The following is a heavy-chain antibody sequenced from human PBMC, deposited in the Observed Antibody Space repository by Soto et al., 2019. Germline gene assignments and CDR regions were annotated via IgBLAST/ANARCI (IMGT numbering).Heavy chain of an antibody. CDR1: GGSFNGYY. CDR2: INHSGST. D-gene: IGHD6-13*01. Sequence: QVQLQQWGAGLLKPSETLSLTCAVYGGSFNGYYWSWIRQPPGKGLEWIGEINHSGSTNYNSSLKSRVTISVDTSKNQFSLKLSSVTAAATAVYYCARGGKQQLVRSQYFDLWGRGTLVSVSS. CDR3: ARGGKQQLVRSQYFDL. V-gene: IGHV4-34*01. J-gene: IGHJ2*01.